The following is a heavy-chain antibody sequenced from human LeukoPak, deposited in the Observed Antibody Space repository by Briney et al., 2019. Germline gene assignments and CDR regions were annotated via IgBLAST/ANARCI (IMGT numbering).Heavy chain of an antibody. CDR1: GYTFTGDY. Sequence: ASVKVSCKASGYTFTGDYMHWVRQAPGQGLEWMGIINPSGGSTSYAQKFQGRVTMTRDTSTSTVYMELSSLRSEDTAVYYCARDLGGKKYYYDSSGLGYWGQGTLVTVSS. V-gene: IGHV1-46*01. D-gene: IGHD3-22*01. J-gene: IGHJ4*02. CDR2: INPSGGST. CDR3: ARDLGGKKYYYDSSGLGY.